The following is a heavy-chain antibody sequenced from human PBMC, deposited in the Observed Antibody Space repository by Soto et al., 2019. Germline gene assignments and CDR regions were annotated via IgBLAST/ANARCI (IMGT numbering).Heavy chain of an antibody. CDR3: ARGYDSSLDP. Sequence: SETLSLTCTVSGGSISSYYWSWIRQPPGKGLGWIGYIYNSGSTNYNPSLTSRVTISVDTSKNQFSLKLSSVTAADTAVYYCARGYDSSLDPWGQGTLVTVSS. D-gene: IGHD3-22*01. CDR2: IYNSGST. J-gene: IGHJ5*02. V-gene: IGHV4-59*12. CDR1: GGSISSYY.